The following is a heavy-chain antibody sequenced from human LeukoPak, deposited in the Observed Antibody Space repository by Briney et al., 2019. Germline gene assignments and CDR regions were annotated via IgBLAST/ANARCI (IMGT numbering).Heavy chain of an antibody. V-gene: IGHV3-7*01. J-gene: IGHJ5*02. CDR3: ARLSKIGGESWFDP. CDR2: IKQDGSEK. CDR1: GFTFSSYG. D-gene: IGHD3-16*01. Sequence: AGGSLRLSCAASGFTFSSYGMHWVSQAPGKGLEWVANIKQDGSEKYYVDSVKGRFTISRDNAKNSLYLQMNSLRAEDTAVYYCARLSKIGGESWFDPWGQGTLVTVSS.